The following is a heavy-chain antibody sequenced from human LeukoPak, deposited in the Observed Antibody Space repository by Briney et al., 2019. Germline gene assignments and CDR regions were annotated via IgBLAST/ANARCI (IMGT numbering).Heavy chain of an antibody. CDR1: GYTLTELS. V-gene: IGHV1-24*01. D-gene: IGHD3-3*01. Sequence: GASVKVSCKVSGYTLTELSMHWVRQAPGKGLEWMGGFDPEDGETIYAQKFQGRVTMTEDTSTNTPYMELSSLRSEDTAVYYCTTDPLSFWSGLTYFDYWGQGTLVTVSS. J-gene: IGHJ4*02. CDR3: TTDPLSFWSGLTYFDY. CDR2: FDPEDGET.